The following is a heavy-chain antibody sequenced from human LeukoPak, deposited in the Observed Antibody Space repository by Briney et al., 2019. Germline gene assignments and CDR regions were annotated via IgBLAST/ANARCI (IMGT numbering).Heavy chain of an antibody. J-gene: IGHJ4*02. D-gene: IGHD6-19*01. V-gene: IGHV1-2*02. CDR3: ARFSSGWSFDY. CDR2: INPNSGGT. CDR1: GYTFTGYY. Sequence: ASVKVSCKASGYTFTGYYMHWVRQAPGQGPEWMGWINPNSGGTNYALKFQGRVTMTRDTSISTAYMELSRLRSDDTAVYYCARFSSGWSFDYWGQGTLVTVSS.